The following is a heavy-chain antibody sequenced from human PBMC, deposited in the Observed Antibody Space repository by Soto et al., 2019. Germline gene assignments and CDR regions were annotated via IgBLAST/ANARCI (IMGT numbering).Heavy chain of an antibody. CDR1: GGSLSNYY. J-gene: IGHJ5*02. CDR2: IYTGGSI. CDR3: ARDSDSTGFSPDWSDP. D-gene: IGHD3-22*01. V-gene: IGHV4-4*07. Sequence: ETLSLTCTVSGGSLSNYYWSWIRQPTGKGLEWIGRIYTGGSINYNPSLKSRVTMSVDTSKQQFSLKLTSVTAADTAVYYCARDSDSTGFSPDWSDPWGQGTLVTVSS.